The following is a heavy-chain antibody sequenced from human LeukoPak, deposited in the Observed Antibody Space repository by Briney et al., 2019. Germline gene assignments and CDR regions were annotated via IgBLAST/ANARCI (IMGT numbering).Heavy chain of an antibody. J-gene: IGHJ4*02. V-gene: IGHV3-30*18. CDR2: ISYDGSNK. CDR3: AKLRYPGIAAAGTFLDY. Sequence: GRSLRLSCAASGFIFSTFGMHWVRQAPGKGLEWVAVISYDGSNKYYADSVKGRFTISGDNSKNTLYLQMNSLRVEDTAVYYCAKLRYPGIAAAGTFLDYWAQRTLVTVSS. D-gene: IGHD6-13*01. CDR1: GFIFSTFG.